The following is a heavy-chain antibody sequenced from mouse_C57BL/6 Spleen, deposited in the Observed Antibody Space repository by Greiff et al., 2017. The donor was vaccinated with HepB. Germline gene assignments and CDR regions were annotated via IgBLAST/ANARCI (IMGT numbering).Heavy chain of an antibody. J-gene: IGHJ4*01. V-gene: IGHV5-17*01. CDR2: ISSGSSTI. D-gene: IGHD2-4*01. CDR1: GFTFSDYG. Sequence: EVMLVESGGGLVKPGGSLKLSCAASGFTFSDYGMHWVRQAPEKGLEWVAYISSGSSTIYYADTVKGRFTISRDNAKNTLFLQMTSLRSEDTAMYYCARFPDDYQGDMDYWGQGTSVTVSS. CDR3: ARFPDDYQGDMDY.